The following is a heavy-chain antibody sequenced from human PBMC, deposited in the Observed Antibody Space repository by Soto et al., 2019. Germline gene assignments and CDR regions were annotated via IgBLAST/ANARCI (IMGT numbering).Heavy chain of an antibody. CDR2: ISSSSSTI. CDR3: ARAPRDSSGYYSSYYYGMDV. J-gene: IGHJ6*02. CDR1: RFTFSSYS. D-gene: IGHD3-22*01. V-gene: IGHV3-48*02. Sequence: GGSLRLSCAASRFTFSSYSMNWVRQAPGKGLEWVSYISSSSSTIYYADSVKGRFTISRDNAKNSLYLQMNSLRDEDTAVYYCARAPRDSSGYYSSYYYGMDVWGQGTTVTVSS.